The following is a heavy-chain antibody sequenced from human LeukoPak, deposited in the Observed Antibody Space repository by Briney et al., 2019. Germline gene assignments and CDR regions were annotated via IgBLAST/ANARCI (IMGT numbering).Heavy chain of an antibody. CDR3: ARIVATTRVDY. CDR2: ISYDGSNK. D-gene: IGHD5-12*01. J-gene: IGHJ4*02. CDR1: GFTFSSYA. V-gene: IGHV3-30-3*01. Sequence: GGSLRLSCAASGFTFSSYAMYWVRQAPGKGLEWVAVISYDGSNKYYADSVKGRFTISRDNSKNTLYLQMNSLRAEDTAVYYCARIVATTRVDYWGQGTLVTVSS.